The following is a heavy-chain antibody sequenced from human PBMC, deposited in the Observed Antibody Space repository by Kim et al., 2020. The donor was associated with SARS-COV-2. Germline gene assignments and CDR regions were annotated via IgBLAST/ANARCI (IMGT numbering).Heavy chain of an antibody. V-gene: IGHV3-30*18. CDR3: AKLSPNTIFGVVNDY. D-gene: IGHD3-3*01. Sequence: GGSLRLSCAASGFTFSSYGMHWVRQAPGKGLEWVAVISYDGSNKYYADSVKGRFTISRDNSKNTLYLQMNSLRAEDTAVYYCAKLSPNTIFGVVNDYWGQGTLVTVSS. J-gene: IGHJ4*02. CDR2: ISYDGSNK. CDR1: GFTFSSYG.